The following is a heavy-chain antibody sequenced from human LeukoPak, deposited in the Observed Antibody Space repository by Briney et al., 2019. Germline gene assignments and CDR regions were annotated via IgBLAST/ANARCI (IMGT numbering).Heavy chain of an antibody. CDR1: GFTFSSYA. CDR3: AKAVSGNYIKGFDY. J-gene: IGHJ4*02. Sequence: GGSLRLSCAASGFTFSSYAMNWVRQAPGKGLECVSATSGSGGSTYYADSVKGRFTISRDNSKNTLYLQMNSLRADDTAGYYCAKAVSGNYIKGFDYWGQGILVTVSS. CDR2: TSGSGGST. V-gene: IGHV3-23*01. D-gene: IGHD1-26*01.